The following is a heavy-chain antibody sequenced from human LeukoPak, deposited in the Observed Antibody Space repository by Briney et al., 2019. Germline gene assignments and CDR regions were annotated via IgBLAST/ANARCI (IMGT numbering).Heavy chain of an antibody. J-gene: IGHJ4*02. CDR2: INPNSGGT. CDR1: GYTFTSYD. V-gene: IGHV1-2*02. Sequence: ASVKVSCKASGYTFTSYDINWVRQAPGQGLEWMGWINPNSGGTNYAQKFQGRVTMTRDTSISTAYMELSRLRSDDTAVYYCARGYSGSDLDYWGQGTLVTVSS. CDR3: ARGYSGSDLDY. D-gene: IGHD1-26*01.